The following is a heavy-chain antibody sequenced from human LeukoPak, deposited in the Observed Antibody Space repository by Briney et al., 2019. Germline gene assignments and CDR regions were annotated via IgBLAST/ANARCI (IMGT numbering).Heavy chain of an antibody. J-gene: IGHJ4*02. CDR1: GFTFSTYW. CDR2: INPDGTTT. D-gene: IGHD6-19*01. Sequence: GGSLRLSCAASGFTFSTYWMHWVRQAPGKGLVWVSRINPDGTTTSYADSVKGRFTISRDNAKDTVYLQMNSLRAEDTAVFYCARVSIGWYSFDYWGQGTLVTVSS. CDR3: ARVSIGWYSFDY. V-gene: IGHV3-74*01.